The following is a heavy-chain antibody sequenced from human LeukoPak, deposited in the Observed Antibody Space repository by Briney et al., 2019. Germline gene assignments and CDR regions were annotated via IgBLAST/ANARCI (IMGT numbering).Heavy chain of an antibody. Sequence: GGSLRLSCAASGFKFSDHYIDWVRQAPGKGLEWVGCSRNKASSYTTEYAASVEGRFTISRDVSESSLYLQMNSLRTEDTAVYYCGRIAINGNNCMDVWGQGTTVTVSS. J-gene: IGHJ6*02. CDR1: GFKFSDHY. V-gene: IGHV3-72*01. CDR3: GRIAINGNNCMDV. D-gene: IGHD1/OR15-1a*01. CDR2: SRNKASSYTT.